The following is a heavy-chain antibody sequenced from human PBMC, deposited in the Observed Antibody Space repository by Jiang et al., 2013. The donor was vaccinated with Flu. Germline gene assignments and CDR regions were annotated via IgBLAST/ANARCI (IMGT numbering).Heavy chain of an antibody. J-gene: IGHJ4*02. V-gene: IGHV5-51*03. CDR1: GYSFTTYW. CDR3: ARLRGRDGYVRKPQYYFDY. D-gene: IGHD5-24*01. CDR2: IYPGDSDT. Sequence: GAEVKKPGESLKISCKSSGYSFTTYWVGWVRQMPGKGLEWMGIIYPGDSDTRYSPSFQGQVTISADKSISAAYLQWSSLKASDTAMYYCARLRGRDGYVRKPQYYFDYWGQGTLVTVSS.